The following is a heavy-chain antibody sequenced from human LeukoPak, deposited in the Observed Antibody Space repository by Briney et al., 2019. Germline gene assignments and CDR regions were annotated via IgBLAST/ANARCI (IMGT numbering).Heavy chain of an antibody. J-gene: IGHJ2*01. CDR3: AKIKGYCSGGSCPYWYFDL. V-gene: IGHV3-23*01. D-gene: IGHD2-15*01. CDR1: GFTFSSYA. Sequence: GGSLRLSCAASGFTFSSYAMSWVRQAPGKGLEWVSAISGSGGSTYYADPVKGRFTISRDNSKNTLYLQMNSLRAEDTAVYYCAKIKGYCSGGSCPYWYFDLWGRGTLVTVSS. CDR2: ISGSGGST.